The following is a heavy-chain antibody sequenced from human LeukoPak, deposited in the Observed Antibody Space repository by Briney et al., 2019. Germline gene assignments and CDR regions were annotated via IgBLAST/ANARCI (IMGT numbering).Heavy chain of an antibody. Sequence: SETLSLTCTVSGGSLSSYYWSWIRQPAGKGLEWIGRIYTSGSTNYNPSLKSRVTMSVDMSKNQFSLKLNSVTAADTAVYYCARDPSGSGWPYFDYWGQGTLVTVSS. CDR1: GGSLSSYY. J-gene: IGHJ4*02. CDR3: ARDPSGSGWPYFDY. CDR2: IYTSGST. V-gene: IGHV4-4*07. D-gene: IGHD6-19*01.